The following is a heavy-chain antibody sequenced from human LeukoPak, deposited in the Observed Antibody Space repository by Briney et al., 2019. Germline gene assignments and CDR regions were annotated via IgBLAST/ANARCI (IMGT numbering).Heavy chain of an antibody. CDR2: INPNSGGT. Sequence: ASVKVSCQASGYTFTGYYMHWVRQAPGQGLEWMGWINPNSGGTNYAQKFQGRVTMTRDTSISPAYMELSRLRSDDTAVYYCASIYGSGSYHFDYWGQGSTVTVSS. V-gene: IGHV1-2*02. D-gene: IGHD3-10*01. J-gene: IGHJ4*02. CDR3: ASIYGSGSYHFDY. CDR1: GYTFTGYY.